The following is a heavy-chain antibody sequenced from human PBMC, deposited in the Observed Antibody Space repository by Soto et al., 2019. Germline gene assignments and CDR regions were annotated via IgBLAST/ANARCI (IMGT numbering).Heavy chain of an antibody. V-gene: IGHV3-30*18. CDR2: ISYDGSNK. J-gene: IGHJ6*02. CDR3: AKDLGSGKPYYYYAMGV. CDR1: GFIFSKYG. Sequence: QVQLVESGGGVVQPGRSLRLSCAASGFIFSKYGMHWVRQAPGKGLEWVAVISYDGSNKYYAESVKGRFIISRDKSENTLYLQMNSLRAEDTALYYCAKDLGSGKPYYYYAMGVWGQGTTVTVSS. D-gene: IGHD3-10*01.